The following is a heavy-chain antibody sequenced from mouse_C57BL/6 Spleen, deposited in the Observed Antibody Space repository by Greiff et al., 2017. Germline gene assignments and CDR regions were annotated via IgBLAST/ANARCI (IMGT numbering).Heavy chain of an antibody. J-gene: IGHJ4*01. Sequence: DVKLVESGGGLVQPGGSLKLSCAASGFTFSDYYMYWVRQTPEKRLEWVAYISNGGGSTYYPDTVKGRFTISRDNAKNTLYLQMSRLKSEDTAMYYCARLLPPDYYAMDYWGQGTSVTVSS. CDR1: GFTFSDYY. CDR3: ARLLPPDYYAMDY. D-gene: IGHD2-12*01. V-gene: IGHV5-12*01. CDR2: ISNGGGST.